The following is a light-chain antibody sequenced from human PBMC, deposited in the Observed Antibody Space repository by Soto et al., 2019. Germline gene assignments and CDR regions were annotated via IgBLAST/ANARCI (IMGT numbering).Light chain of an antibody. CDR3: QQSYRSPFT. J-gene: IGKJ3*01. V-gene: IGKV1-39*01. CDR1: QSISSY. Sequence: DIQMTQSPSSLSASVGDRVTITCRASQSISSYLNWYQQKPGKAPNLLIYAASSLQSGVPSKFSGSGSGTDFTLTISSLQPEDFANYYCQQSYRSPFTFGPGTQVDIK. CDR2: AAS.